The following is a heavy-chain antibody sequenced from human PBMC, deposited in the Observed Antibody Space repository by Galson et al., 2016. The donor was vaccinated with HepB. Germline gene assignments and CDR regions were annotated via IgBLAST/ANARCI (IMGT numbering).Heavy chain of an antibody. D-gene: IGHD5-18*01. CDR3: AADRRIRGYSYGLEY. Sequence: SVKVSCKASGFTSTTSAVQWVRQARGQRPGWVGWIVVGSGNTKYAQTFQERLTLTRDMSTSTAYMELRSLRSEDTAVYYCAADRRIRGYSYGLEYWGQGTLVTFSS. CDR1: GFTSTTSA. J-gene: IGHJ4*02. V-gene: IGHV1-58*01. CDR2: IVVGSGNT.